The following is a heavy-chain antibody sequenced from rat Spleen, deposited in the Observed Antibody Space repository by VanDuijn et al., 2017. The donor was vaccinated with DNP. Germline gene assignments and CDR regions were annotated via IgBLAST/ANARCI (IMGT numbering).Heavy chain of an antibody. CDR2: ITYDGRHT. V-gene: IGHV5-7*01. Sequence: EVQLVESGGGLVQPGRSLKLSCAVSGFTFTDYNMAWVRQAPEKGLEWVATITYDGRHTYYQDSVKGRFTISRDNAKSTLYLQMDSLRSEDTATYYCARHSGFLDYWGQGVMVTVSS. J-gene: IGHJ2*01. D-gene: IGHD1-4*01. CDR1: GFTFTDYN. CDR3: ARHSGFLDY.